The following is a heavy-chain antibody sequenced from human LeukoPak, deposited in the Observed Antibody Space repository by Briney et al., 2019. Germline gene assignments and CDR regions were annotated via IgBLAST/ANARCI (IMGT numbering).Heavy chain of an antibody. D-gene: IGHD3-10*02. CDR3: AELGITMIGGV. V-gene: IGHV3-21*01. CDR2: ISSSSSYI. CDR1: GFTFSSYS. Sequence: GGSLRLSCATSGFTFSSYSMNWVRQAPGKGLEWVSSISSSSSYIYYADSVKGRFTISRDNAKNSLYLQMNSLRAEDTAVYYCAELGITMIGGVWGKGTTVTISS. J-gene: IGHJ6*04.